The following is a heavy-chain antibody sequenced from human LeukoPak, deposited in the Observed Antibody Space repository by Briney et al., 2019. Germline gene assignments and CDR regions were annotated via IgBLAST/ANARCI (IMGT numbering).Heavy chain of an antibody. J-gene: IGHJ6*02. D-gene: IGHD2-2*01. CDR2: IWYDGSNK. V-gene: IGHV3-33*01. Sequence: GGSLRLSCAASGFTFSSYGMHWVRQAPGKGLEWVAVIWYDGSNKYYADSVKGRFTISRDNSKNTLYLQMNSLRAEDTAVYYCARDICSSTSCYYLRYYGMDVWGPGTTVTVSS. CDR1: GFTFSSYG. CDR3: ARDICSSTSCYYLRYYGMDV.